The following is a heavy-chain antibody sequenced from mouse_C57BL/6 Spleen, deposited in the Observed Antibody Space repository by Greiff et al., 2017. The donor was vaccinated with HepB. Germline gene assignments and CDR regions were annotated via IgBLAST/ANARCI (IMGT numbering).Heavy chain of an antibody. Sequence: VQRVESGAELARPGASVKLSCKASGYTFTSYGISWVKQRTGQGLEWIGEIYPRSGNTYYNEKFKGKATLTADKSSSTAYMELRSLTSEDSAVYFCARRDYDYDDAMDYWGQGTSVTVSS. CDR2: IYPRSGNT. D-gene: IGHD2-4*01. CDR3: ARRDYDYDDAMDY. J-gene: IGHJ4*01. V-gene: IGHV1-81*01. CDR1: GYTFTSYG.